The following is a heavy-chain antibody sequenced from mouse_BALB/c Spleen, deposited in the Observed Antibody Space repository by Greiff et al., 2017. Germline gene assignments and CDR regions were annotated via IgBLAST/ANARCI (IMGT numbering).Heavy chain of an antibody. CDR3: ARWGALLQDFDY. CDR1: GYAFSSSW. D-gene: IGHD1-1*01. CDR2: IYPGDGDT. J-gene: IGHJ2*01. V-gene: IGHV1-82*01. Sequence: QVQLQQSGPELVKPGASVKISCKASGYAFSSSWMNWVKQRPGQGLEWIGRIYPGDGDTNYNGKFKGKATLTADKSSSTAYMQLSSLTSVDSAVYFCARWGALLQDFDYWGQGTTLTVSS.